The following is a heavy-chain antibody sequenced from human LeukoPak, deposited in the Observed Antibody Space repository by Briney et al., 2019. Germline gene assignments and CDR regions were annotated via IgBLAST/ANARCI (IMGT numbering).Heavy chain of an antibody. CDR2: FKSKTNGGTT. D-gene: IGHD3-10*01. CDR1: GFTFSNAW. Sequence: GGSLRLSCAASGFTFSNAWMNWVRQAPGEGLEWVALFKSKTNGGTTDYAAPVKGRFTMSRDDSENTLYLQMNSLKTEDTAVYYCVTETSGSFHYWGQGTLVTVSS. J-gene: IGHJ4*02. V-gene: IGHV3-15*01. CDR3: VTETSGSFHY.